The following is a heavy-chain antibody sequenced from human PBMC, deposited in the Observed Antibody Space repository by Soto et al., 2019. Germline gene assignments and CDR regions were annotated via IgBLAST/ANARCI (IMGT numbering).Heavy chain of an antibody. V-gene: IGHV1-8*01. J-gene: IGHJ6*03. CDR3: ARPSNGPYYYYYYIDV. Sequence: QVQLVQSGAEVKKPGASVKVSCKASGYTFTSYDINWVRQATGQGLEWMGWMNPNSGNTGYAQKFQGRVTMTRNTSISTAYMELSSLRSEDTAVYYCARPSNGPYYYYYYIDVSGKGTTVTVSS. CDR2: MNPNSGNT. CDR1: GYTFTSYD. D-gene: IGHD2-8*01.